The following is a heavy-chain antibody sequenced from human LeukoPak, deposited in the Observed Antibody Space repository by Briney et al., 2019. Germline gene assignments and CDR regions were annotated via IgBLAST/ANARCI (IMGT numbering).Heavy chain of an antibody. J-gene: IGHJ4*02. D-gene: IGHD2-2*01. CDR2: IYPAESDT. CDR1: GYNFTLYW. V-gene: IGHV5-51*01. Sequence: GESLKISCKGFGYNFTLYWIGWVRQMPGKGLEWMAMIYPAESDTIYSPAFRGQVTISADKSIDTAFLEWSSLKASDTAVYYCARRYARGWADDYWGQGTLVTVSS. CDR3: ARRYARGWADDY.